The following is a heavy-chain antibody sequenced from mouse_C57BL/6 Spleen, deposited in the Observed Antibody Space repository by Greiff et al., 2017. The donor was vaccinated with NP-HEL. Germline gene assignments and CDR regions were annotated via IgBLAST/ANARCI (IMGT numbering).Heavy chain of an antibody. CDR2: IYPGSGST. J-gene: IGHJ2*01. CDR1: GYTFTSYW. CDR3: ARDFITTVVAKDY. Sequence: VQLQQPGAELVKPGASVKMSCKASGYTFTSYWITWVKQRPGQGLEWIGDIYPGSGSTNYNEKFKSKATLTVDTSSSTAYMPLSSLTSEDSAVYYCARDFITTVVAKDYWGQGTTLTVSS. D-gene: IGHD1-1*01. V-gene: IGHV1-55*01.